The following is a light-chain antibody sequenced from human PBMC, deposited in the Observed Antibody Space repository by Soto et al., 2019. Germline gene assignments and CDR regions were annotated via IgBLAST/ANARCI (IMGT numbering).Light chain of an antibody. J-gene: IGKJ1*01. CDR2: AAS. CDR3: QQYYSYPPT. V-gene: IGKV1-8*01. CDR1: QGISSY. Sequence: AIRMTQSPSSLSASTGDRVTITCRASQGISSYLAWYQQKPVKAPKLLIYAASTLQSGVPSRFSGSGSWTDFTLTISCLQSEDFATYYCQQYYSYPPTFGQGTKVEIK.